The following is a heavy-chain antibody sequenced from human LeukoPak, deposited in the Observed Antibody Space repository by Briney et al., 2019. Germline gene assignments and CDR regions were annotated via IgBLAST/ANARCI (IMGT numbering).Heavy chain of an antibody. J-gene: IGHJ6*03. CDR1: GYTFTSYY. Sequence: ASVKVSCKASGYTFTSYYMHWVRQAPGQGLEWMGGIIPIFGTANYAQKFQGRVTITADKSTSTAYMELSSLRSEDTAVYYCASRILDYYYYMDVWGKGTTVTVSS. V-gene: IGHV1-69*06. CDR2: IIPIFGTA. CDR3: ASRILDYYYYMDV.